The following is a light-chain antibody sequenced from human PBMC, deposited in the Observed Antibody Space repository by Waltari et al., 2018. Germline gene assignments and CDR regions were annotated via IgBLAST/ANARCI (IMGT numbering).Light chain of an antibody. V-gene: IGKV3D-20*01. CDR2: DAS. J-gene: IGKJ1*01. CDR3: QQYGTSPRT. CDR1: QTLRGTF. Sequence: PGERATLSCGASQTLRGTFLAWYQQKPGLAPRLLMYDASSRATGVPDRFSGSGSGTDFTLTISRLEPEDFAVYYCQQYGTSPRTFGQGTKVEIK.